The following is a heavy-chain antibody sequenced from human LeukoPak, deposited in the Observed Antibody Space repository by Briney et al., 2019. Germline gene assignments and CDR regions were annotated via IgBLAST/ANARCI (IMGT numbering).Heavy chain of an antibody. V-gene: IGHV7-4-1*02. CDR1: GYTFTNYA. Sequence: ASVKVSCKASGYTFTNYAISWVRQAPGQGLEWVRWINTNIGNSTYAQGFAGRFVFSLDTSVSTAYLQISSLKAEDTAVYYCARHWRLFDFWGQGTLVTVSS. CDR3: ARHWRLFDF. D-gene: IGHD1-1*01. CDR2: INTNIGNS. J-gene: IGHJ4*02.